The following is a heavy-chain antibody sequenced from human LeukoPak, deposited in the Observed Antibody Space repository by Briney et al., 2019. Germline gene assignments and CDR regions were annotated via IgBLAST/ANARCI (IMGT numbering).Heavy chain of an antibody. D-gene: IGHD6-19*01. CDR1: GFTVSSNY. Sequence: GGSLRLSCAASGFTVSSNYMNWVRQAPGKGLEWVSVLYSGGDTYYADSVKGRFTISRDNSKNTLYLQMNSLRADDTAVYYCAREVLGDGWYFDYWGQGILVTVSS. CDR2: LYSGGDT. J-gene: IGHJ4*02. CDR3: AREVLGDGWYFDY. V-gene: IGHV3-53*01.